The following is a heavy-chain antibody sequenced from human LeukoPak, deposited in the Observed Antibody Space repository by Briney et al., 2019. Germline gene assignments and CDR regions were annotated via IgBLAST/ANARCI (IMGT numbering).Heavy chain of an antibody. CDR3: ARDGTAAGLYFDL. D-gene: IGHD6-13*01. CDR1: GFTFTDYW. J-gene: IGHJ4*01. Sequence: GGSLRLSCAVSGFTFTDYWMNWVRQAPGKGLEWVASIRQDGGEKSYVDSVKGRFTISRDNTKNSLYLQVNSLRAEDTAVYYCARDGTAAGLYFDLWGQGTLVTVSS. CDR2: IRQDGGEK. V-gene: IGHV3-7*01.